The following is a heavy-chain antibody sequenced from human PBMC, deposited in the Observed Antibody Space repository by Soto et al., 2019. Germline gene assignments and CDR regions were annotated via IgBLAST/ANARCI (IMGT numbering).Heavy chain of an antibody. CDR2: INHSGST. V-gene: IGHV4-34*01. CDR1: GGSFSGYY. J-gene: IGHJ4*02. Sequence: PSETLSLTCAVYGGSFSGYYWSWIRQPPGKGLEWIGEINHSGSTNYNPSLKSRVTISVDTSKNQFSLKLSSVTAADTAVYYCARAAPRYCSGGSCSFDYWGQGTLVT. D-gene: IGHD2-15*01. CDR3: ARAAPRYCSGGSCSFDY.